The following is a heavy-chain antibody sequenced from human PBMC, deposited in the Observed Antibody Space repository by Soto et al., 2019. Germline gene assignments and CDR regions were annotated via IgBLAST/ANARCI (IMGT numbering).Heavy chain of an antibody. Sequence: SENLALTCSVSGDSISTVGHYWTWIRQPPGKGLEWIGSIYHTGSTYYSKSLRSRLTMSVDTSKSQFSLRLSSVTAADTAVYYFARGSGPLQSSNCDVCGQG. CDR1: GDSISTVGHY. CDR3: ARGSGPLQSSNCDV. CDR2: IYHTGST. V-gene: IGHV4-31*03. D-gene: IGHD6-13*01. J-gene: IGHJ1*01.